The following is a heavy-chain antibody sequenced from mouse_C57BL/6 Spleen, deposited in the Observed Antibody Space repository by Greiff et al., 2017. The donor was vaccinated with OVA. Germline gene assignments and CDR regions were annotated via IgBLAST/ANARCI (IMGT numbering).Heavy chain of an antibody. CDR1: GFTFSSYG. CDR3: ARRHYDYVYFDY. D-gene: IGHD2-4*01. J-gene: IGHJ2*01. V-gene: IGHV5-6*02. Sequence: DVKLVESGGDLVKPGGSLKLSCAASGFTFSSYGMSWVRQTPDKRLEWVATISSGGSYTYYPDSVKGRFTISRDNAKNTLYLQMSSLMSEDTAMYYCARRHYDYVYFDYWGQGTTLTVSS. CDR2: ISSGGSYT.